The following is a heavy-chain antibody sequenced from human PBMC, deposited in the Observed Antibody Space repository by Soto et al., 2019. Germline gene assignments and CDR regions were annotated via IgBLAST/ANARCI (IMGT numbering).Heavy chain of an antibody. D-gene: IGHD2-21*01. V-gene: IGHV3-23*05. CDR1: GLPHSSFA. CDR3: AKDAVYNDGLWLMDH. J-gene: IGHJ4*02. Sequence: VGSLRLSCTASGLPHSSFAMMWVRQAPGKGLECVSGIYGSGRGIEYADSVKGRFTISRDNSKNTVYLQMTDLRADDTAVYYCAKDAVYNDGLWLMDHWGQGTQVTVYS. CDR2: IYGSGRGI.